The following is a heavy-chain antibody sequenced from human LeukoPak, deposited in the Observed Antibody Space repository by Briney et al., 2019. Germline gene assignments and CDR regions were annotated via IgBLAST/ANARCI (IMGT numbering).Heavy chain of an antibody. D-gene: IGHD3-9*01. CDR2: INTHTGSP. CDR1: GYTFTTYA. V-gene: IGHV7-4-1*02. CDR3: ARLYSDLLTGPGY. Sequence: ASVKVSCKASGYTFTTYALTWVRQAPGQGLEWMGWINTHTGSPSYAQDFTGRFVFSLDSSVSTAYLQISRLQTGDTAVYYCARLYSDLLTGPGYWGQGTLLTVSS. J-gene: IGHJ4*02.